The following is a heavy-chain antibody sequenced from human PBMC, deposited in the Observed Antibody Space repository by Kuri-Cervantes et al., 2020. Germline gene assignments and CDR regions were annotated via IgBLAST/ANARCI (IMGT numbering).Heavy chain of an antibody. D-gene: IGHD3-22*01. CDR3: ARGQANYYDSSGYYYGHAFDI. J-gene: IGHJ3*02. Sequence: ESLKISCTVSGGSISSSSYYWGWIRQPPGKGLEWIGSIYYSGSTYYNPSLKSRVTISVDRSKNQFSLKLSSVTAADTAVYYCARGQANYYDSSGYYYGHAFDIWGQGTMVTVSS. CDR2: IYYSGST. CDR1: GGSISSSSYY. V-gene: IGHV4-39*07.